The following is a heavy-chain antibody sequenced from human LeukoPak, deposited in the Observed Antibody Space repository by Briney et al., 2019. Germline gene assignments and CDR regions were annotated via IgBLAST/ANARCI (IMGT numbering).Heavy chain of an antibody. CDR2: ISSSSSTI. CDR1: GFTFSSYR. D-gene: IGHD6-13*01. V-gene: IGHV3-48*02. Sequence: GGPLRLSCAASGFTFSSYRMNWVRQAPGKGLEWVSYISSSSSTIYYADSVKGRFTISRDNAKNSLYLQMNSLRDEDTAVYYCARGGSSWYRGENWFDPWGQGTLVTVSS. CDR3: ARGGSSWYRGENWFDP. J-gene: IGHJ5*02.